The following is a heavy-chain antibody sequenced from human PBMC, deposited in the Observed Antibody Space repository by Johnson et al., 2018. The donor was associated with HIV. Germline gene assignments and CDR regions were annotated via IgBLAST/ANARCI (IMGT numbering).Heavy chain of an antibody. CDR2: IYKGGFV. CDR3: AKDLEVGPTGGAFDV. CDR1: GFVFSDYV. Sequence: QVQLVESGGGVVQPGGSLTLSCVTSGFVFSDYVMHWVRQAPGKGLECVSVIYKGGFVHYADSVKGRFTISRDNSKTTVYLQMNSLRGEDTAGYYCAKDLEVGPTGGAFDVWGQGTMGTVSS. D-gene: IGHD1-26*01. V-gene: IGHV3-NL1*01. J-gene: IGHJ3*01.